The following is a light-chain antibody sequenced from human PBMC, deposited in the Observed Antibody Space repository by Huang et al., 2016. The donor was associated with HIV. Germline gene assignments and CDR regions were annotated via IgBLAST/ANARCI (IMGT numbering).Light chain of an antibody. Sequence: IVMTQSPGTLSVSPGERATLSCRASQNINSNLAWYQQKPGQAPRLLIYGASARATGIPARFSASGSATEFTLTISGLQSEDSAVYFCQHYNEMPLTFGGGTKVEIK. CDR2: GAS. CDR3: QHYNEMPLT. V-gene: IGKV3-15*01. J-gene: IGKJ4*01. CDR1: QNINSN.